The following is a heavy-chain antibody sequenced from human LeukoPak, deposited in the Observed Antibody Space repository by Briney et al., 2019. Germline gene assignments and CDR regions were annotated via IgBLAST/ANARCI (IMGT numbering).Heavy chain of an antibody. CDR1: GSSVSSGYY. J-gene: IGHJ4*02. V-gene: IGHV4-38-2*01. D-gene: IGHD3-22*01. CDR3: ASSFTYYYDSSGCPFDY. CDR2: INHSGST. Sequence: SETLSLTCAVSGSSVSSGYYWGWIRQPPGKGLEWIGEINHSGSTNYNPSLKSRVTISVDTSKNQFSLKLSSVTAADTAVYYCASSFTYYYDSSGCPFDYWGQGTLVTVSS.